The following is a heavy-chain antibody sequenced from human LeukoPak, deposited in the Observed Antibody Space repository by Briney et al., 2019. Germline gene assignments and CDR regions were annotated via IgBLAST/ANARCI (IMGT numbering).Heavy chain of an antibody. V-gene: IGHV4-28*01. CDR2: IYHSGTT. J-gene: IGHJ4*02. CDR3: ARKENVYYYFDY. CDR1: GYSITSSSW. Sequence: KPSDTLSLTCAVSGYSITSSSWWGWIRQPPGKGLEWIGYIYHSGTTYYNPSLQSRVTMSVDTSKNQSSLKLSSVTAVDTAVYYCARKENVYYYFDYWGQGTLVTVSS. D-gene: IGHD3-10*01.